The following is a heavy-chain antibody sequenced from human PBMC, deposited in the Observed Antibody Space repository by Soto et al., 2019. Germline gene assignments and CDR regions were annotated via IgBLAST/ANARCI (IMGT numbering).Heavy chain of an antibody. V-gene: IGHV4-31*03. CDR2: IYYNGTT. Sequence: QVQLQESGPGLVKPSQTLSLTCTVIGGSIRSPNFSWSWIRQHPGKGPEWIGNIYYNGTTTYSPSLESRLTSSLGPSRFQFSPPTRSVTTAATAVYYCTRDAPIWFGALSQWGQGALATVSS. D-gene: IGHD3-10*01. CDR3: TRDAPIWFGALSQ. CDR1: GGSIRSPNFS. J-gene: IGHJ4*02.